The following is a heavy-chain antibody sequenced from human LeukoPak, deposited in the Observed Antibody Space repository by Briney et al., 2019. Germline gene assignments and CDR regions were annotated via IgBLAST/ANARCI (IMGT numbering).Heavy chain of an antibody. Sequence: QPGRSLRLSCAASGFTFSSYAMSWVRQAPGKGLEWVSAISGSGGSTYYADSVKGRFTISRDNSKNTLYLQMNSLRAEDTAVYYCAKGQGYCSSTSCYFWSHPELYYFDYWGQGTLVTVSS. CDR3: AKGQGYCSSTSCYFWSHPELYYFDY. CDR2: ISGSGGST. J-gene: IGHJ4*02. CDR1: GFTFSSYA. V-gene: IGHV3-23*01. D-gene: IGHD2-2*01.